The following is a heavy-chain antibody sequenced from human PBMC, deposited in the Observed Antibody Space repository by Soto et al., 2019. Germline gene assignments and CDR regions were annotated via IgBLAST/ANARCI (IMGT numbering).Heavy chain of an antibody. J-gene: IGHJ4*02. Sequence: SSETLSLTCSVSGGSISGSYWSWIRQSPGKGLEWLGYVYYTGSTNYSPSLRSRVSISVDTSKNEFSLRLSSVTAADTAVYFCARSVAVPGAHIDYWGQGTQVTVSS. V-gene: IGHV4-59*01. CDR2: VYYTGST. CDR1: GGSISGSY. D-gene: IGHD6-19*01. CDR3: ARSVAVPGAHIDY.